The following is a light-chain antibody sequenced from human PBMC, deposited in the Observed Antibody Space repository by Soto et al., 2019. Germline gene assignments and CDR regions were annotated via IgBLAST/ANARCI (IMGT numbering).Light chain of an antibody. CDR2: DAS. CDR1: HDIKHY. Sequence: DIHMTQSPSSLSASVGNTITITCQARHDIKHYLNWYQQKPGKAPKLLIYDASNLQTGVPSSLSGSAYGTDFTFTISSMQPEDIATYYCQQYDNVFTFGQGTRLEIK. CDR3: QQYDNVFT. J-gene: IGKJ5*01. V-gene: IGKV1-33*01.